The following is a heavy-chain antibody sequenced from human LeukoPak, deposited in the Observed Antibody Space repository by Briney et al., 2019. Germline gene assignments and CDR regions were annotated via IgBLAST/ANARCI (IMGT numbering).Heavy chain of an antibody. V-gene: IGHV3-23*01. CDR3: AKGEGYSYGLQDY. CDR2: ISGSGGST. D-gene: IGHD5-18*01. J-gene: IGHJ4*02. CDR1: GFTFSSYA. Sequence: PGGSLRLSCAASGFTFSSYAMRWVRQAPGKGLEWVSGISGSGGSTHYEDSVKGRFTISRDNSKNPLYLQMNSLRAEDTAVYYCAKGEGYSYGLQDYWGQGTLVTVSS.